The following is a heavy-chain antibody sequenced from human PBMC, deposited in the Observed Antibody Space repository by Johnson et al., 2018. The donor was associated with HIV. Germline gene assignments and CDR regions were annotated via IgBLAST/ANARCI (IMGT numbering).Heavy chain of an antibody. Sequence: QVQLVESGGGVVQPGGSVRLSCAASGFTFGSYAMHWVRQAPGKGLEWVAVISYDGSNKYYADSVKGRFTISRDNSKNTLYLQMNSLRAEDTAVYYCARSGAFDIWGQGTMVTVSA. D-gene: IGHD3-10*01. CDR1: GFTFGSYA. CDR2: ISYDGSNK. V-gene: IGHV3-30*04. J-gene: IGHJ3*02. CDR3: ARSGAFDI.